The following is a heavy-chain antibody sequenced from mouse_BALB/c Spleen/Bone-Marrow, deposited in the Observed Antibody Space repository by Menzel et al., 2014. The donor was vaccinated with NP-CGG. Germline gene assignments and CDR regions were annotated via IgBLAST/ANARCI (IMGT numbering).Heavy chain of an antibody. CDR1: GFTFSSYA. D-gene: IGHD2-2*01. CDR3: AREGDGYDPAWFAY. J-gene: IGHJ3*01. V-gene: IGHV5-6-5*01. CDR2: ISSGGST. Sequence: EVNLVESGGGLVKPGGSLKLSCAASGFTFSSYAMSWVRQTPEKRLEWVASISSGGSTYYPDSVKGLFTIARDNGRNILYLQMSRLRSEDTAMYYCAREGDGYDPAWFAYWGQGTLVTVSA.